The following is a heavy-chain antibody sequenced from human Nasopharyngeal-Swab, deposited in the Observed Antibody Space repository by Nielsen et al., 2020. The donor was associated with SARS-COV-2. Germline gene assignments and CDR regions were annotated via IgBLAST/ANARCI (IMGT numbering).Heavy chain of an antibody. D-gene: IGHD1-1*01. Sequence: SLKISCAASGFTFSSYGMHWVRQAPGKGLGWVAVIWYDGSNKYYADSVKGRFTISRDNSKNTLSLQMNSLSADDTAVYYGARGGGARYRTDFDYGGQGTLVSVSS. CDR1: GFTFSSYG. CDR2: IWYDGSNK. J-gene: IGHJ4*02. V-gene: IGHV3-33*01. CDR3: ARGGGARYRTDFDY.